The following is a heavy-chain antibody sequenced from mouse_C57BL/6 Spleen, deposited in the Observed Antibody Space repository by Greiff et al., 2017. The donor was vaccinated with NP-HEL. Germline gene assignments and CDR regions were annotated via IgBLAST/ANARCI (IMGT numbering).Heavy chain of an antibody. J-gene: IGHJ3*01. Sequence: VQLQQPGAELVKPGASVKLSCKASGYTFTSYWMHWVKQRPGRGLEWIGRIDPISGGTKYNEKFKSKATLTVDKPSSTAYMQLSSLTSEDSAVYYCARPAQGGAWFAYWGQGTLVTVSA. V-gene: IGHV1-72*01. D-gene: IGHD3-2*02. CDR2: IDPISGGT. CDR1: GYTFTSYW. CDR3: ARPAQGGAWFAY.